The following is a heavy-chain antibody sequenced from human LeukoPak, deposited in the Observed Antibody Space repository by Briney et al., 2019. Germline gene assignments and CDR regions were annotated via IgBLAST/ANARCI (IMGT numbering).Heavy chain of an antibody. CDR1: GYTFTSYY. D-gene: IGHD3-22*01. Sequence: ASVKVSCKASGYTFTSYYMHWVRQAPGQGLEWMGIINPSGGSTSYAQKFQGRVTKTRDMSTSTVYMELSSLRSEDTAVYYCARDTSGYYDSSGYLPGDYWGQGTLVTVSS. V-gene: IGHV1-46*01. J-gene: IGHJ4*02. CDR2: INPSGGST. CDR3: ARDTSGYYDSSGYLPGDY.